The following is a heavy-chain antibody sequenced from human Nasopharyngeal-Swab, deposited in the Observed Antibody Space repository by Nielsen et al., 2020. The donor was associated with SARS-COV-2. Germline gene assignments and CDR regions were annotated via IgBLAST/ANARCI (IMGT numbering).Heavy chain of an antibody. V-gene: IGHV4-59*04. Sequence: SETLSLTCTVSGGSISSYYWSWIRQPPGKGLEWIGYIYYSGSTYYNPSLKSRVTISVDTSKNQFSLKLSSVTAADTAVYYCARRWYSSGWLGFDYWGQGTLVTVSS. J-gene: IGHJ4*02. CDR3: ARRWYSSGWLGFDY. D-gene: IGHD6-19*01. CDR1: GGSISSYY. CDR2: IYYSGST.